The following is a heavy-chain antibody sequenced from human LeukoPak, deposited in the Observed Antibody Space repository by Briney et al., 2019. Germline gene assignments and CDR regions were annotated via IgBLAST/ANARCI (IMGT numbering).Heavy chain of an antibody. CDR1: GYSISSGYY. D-gene: IGHD5-12*01. V-gene: IGHV4-38-2*02. J-gene: IGHJ4*02. CDR2: IYHSGST. Sequence: SETLSLTCTVSGYSISSGYYWGWIRQPPGKGLEWIGSIYHSGSTYYNPSLKSRVTISVDTSKNQFSLKLSSVTAADTAVYYCARAPVGGYDYLGVDYWGQGTLVTVSS. CDR3: ARAPVGGYDYLGVDY.